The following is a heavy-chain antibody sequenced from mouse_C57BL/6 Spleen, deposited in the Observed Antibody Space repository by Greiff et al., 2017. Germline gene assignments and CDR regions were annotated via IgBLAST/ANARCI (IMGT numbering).Heavy chain of an antibody. D-gene: IGHD1-1*01. CDR3: ARQDYGSPWYFDV. J-gene: IGHJ1*03. V-gene: IGHV1-64*01. CDR2: IHPNSGST. Sequence: VQLQQPGAELVKPGASVKLSCKASGYTFTSYWMHWVKQRPGQGLEWIGMIHPNSGSTNYNEKFKSKATLTVDKSSSTAYMQLSSLTSEDSAVYYCARQDYGSPWYFDVWGTGTTVTVSS. CDR1: GYTFTSYW.